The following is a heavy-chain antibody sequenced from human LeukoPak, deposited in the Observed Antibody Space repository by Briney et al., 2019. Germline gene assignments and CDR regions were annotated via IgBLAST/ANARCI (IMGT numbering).Heavy chain of an antibody. Sequence: GGSLRLSCAASGFTVSSNYMSWVRQAPGKGLEWVLVISGSGGSTFYADSVKGRFTISRDNSKNTLYLQMNSLRAEDTAIYYCAKGLEYQLLVGYDYYGMDVWGQGTTVTVSS. D-gene: IGHD2-2*01. V-gene: IGHV3-23*01. J-gene: IGHJ6*02. CDR2: ISGSGGST. CDR1: GFTVSSNY. CDR3: AKGLEYQLLVGYDYYGMDV.